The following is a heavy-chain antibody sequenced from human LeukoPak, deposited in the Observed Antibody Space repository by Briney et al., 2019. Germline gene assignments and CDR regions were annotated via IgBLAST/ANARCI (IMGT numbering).Heavy chain of an antibody. CDR1: GGSISSYY. D-gene: IGHD5-24*01. CDR3: ARGDGYNSRFDP. J-gene: IGHJ5*02. CDR2: IYYSGST. Sequence: SETLSLTCTVSGGSISSYYWSWIRQPPGKGLEWIGYIYYSGSTKYNPSLKSRVTISGDTSNNQFSLKLSSVTAADTAMYYCARGDGYNSRFDPWGQGTLVTVSS. V-gene: IGHV4-59*08.